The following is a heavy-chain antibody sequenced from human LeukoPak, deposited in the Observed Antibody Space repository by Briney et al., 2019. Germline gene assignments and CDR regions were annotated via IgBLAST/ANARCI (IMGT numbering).Heavy chain of an antibody. J-gene: IGHJ3*02. CDR3: ARDYVGYSSGWYAAFDI. CDR2: IYYSGST. V-gene: IGHV4-59*01. CDR1: GGSISSYY. D-gene: IGHD6-19*01. Sequence: SETLSLTCTVSGGSISSYYWSWIRQPPGKGLEWIGYIYYSGSTNYNPSLKSRVTISVDTSKNQFSLKLSSVTAADTAVYYCARDYVGYSSGWYAAFDIRGQGTMVTVSS.